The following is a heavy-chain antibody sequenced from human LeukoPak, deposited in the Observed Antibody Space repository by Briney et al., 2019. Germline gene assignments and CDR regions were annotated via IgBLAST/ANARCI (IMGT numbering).Heavy chain of an antibody. J-gene: IGHJ4*02. Sequence: SQTLSLTCTVSGGSLSSGGYYSSWIRHHPRKSLEWIVYIYYSVSTYYNTSLKSRVTISVYTSKTQFSLKLSSVAAADTAVYYCARSSYSSGYYYVSDWGQGTLVTVSS. V-gene: IGHV4-31*03. CDR3: ARSSYSSGYYYVSD. CDR1: GGSLSSGGYY. CDR2: IYYSVST. D-gene: IGHD3-22*01.